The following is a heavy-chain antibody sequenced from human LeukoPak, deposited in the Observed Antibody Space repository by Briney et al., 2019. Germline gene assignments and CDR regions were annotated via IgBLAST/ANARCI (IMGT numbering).Heavy chain of an antibody. CDR3: ARVIGAPPAHFDY. CDR1: GGSISSSSYY. V-gene: IGHV4-39*07. D-gene: IGHD2-2*01. CDR2: IYHSGST. J-gene: IGHJ4*02. Sequence: PSETLSLTCTVSGGSISSSSYYWGWIRQPPGKGLEWIGSIYHSGSTYYNPSLKSRVTISVDTSKNQFSLKLSSVTAADTAVYYCARVIGAPPAHFDYWGQGTLVTVSS.